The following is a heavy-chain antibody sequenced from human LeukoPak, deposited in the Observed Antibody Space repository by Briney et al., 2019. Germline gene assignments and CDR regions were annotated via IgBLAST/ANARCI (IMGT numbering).Heavy chain of an antibody. V-gene: IGHV3-30*02. CDR1: GFTFSSYG. CDR2: IRYDGSNK. D-gene: IGHD6-19*01. Sequence: GGPLRLSCAASGFTFSSYGMHWVRQAPGKGLEWVAFIRYDGSNKYYADSVKGRFTISRDNAKNTLYLQTKSLRAEDTAVYYCAKDSSGWYHWFDSWGQGIPVTVSS. J-gene: IGHJ5*01. CDR3: AKDSSGWYHWFDS.